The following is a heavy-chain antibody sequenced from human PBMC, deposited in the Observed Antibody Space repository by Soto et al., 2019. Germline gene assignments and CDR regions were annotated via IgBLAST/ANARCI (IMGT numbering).Heavy chain of an antibody. CDR1: GYSFTSYW. D-gene: IGHD6-6*01. Sequence: GESLKISCKGSGYSFTSYWIGWLRQMPGKGLEWMGIIYPGDSDTRYSPSFQGQVTISADKSISTAYLQWSSLKASDTAMYYCARLSRSSFYYYYGMDVWGQGTTVTVSS. V-gene: IGHV5-51*01. CDR3: ARLSRSSFYYYYGMDV. J-gene: IGHJ6*02. CDR2: IYPGDSDT.